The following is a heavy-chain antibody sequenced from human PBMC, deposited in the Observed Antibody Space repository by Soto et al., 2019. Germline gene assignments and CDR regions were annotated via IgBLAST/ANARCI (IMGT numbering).Heavy chain of an antibody. D-gene: IGHD3-3*01. J-gene: IGHJ4*02. Sequence: QVTLKESGPVLVNPTETLTLTCTVSGFSLSNARMGVSWIRQPPGKALEWLAHIFSNDEKPYSTSLKSRLTISKDTSKSQVVLTMTNMDPVDTATYYCARTLRFLEWAQHFDYWGQGTLVTVSS. CDR3: ARTLRFLEWAQHFDY. V-gene: IGHV2-26*01. CDR1: GFSLSNARMG. CDR2: IFSNDEK.